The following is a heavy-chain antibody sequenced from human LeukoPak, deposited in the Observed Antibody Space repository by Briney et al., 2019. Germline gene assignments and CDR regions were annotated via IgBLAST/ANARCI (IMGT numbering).Heavy chain of an antibody. V-gene: IGHV3-23*01. D-gene: IGHD5-18*01. CDR3: AKDRPYSYGHNTDPDGYFDY. CDR2: ISGSGGST. Sequence: GGSLRLSCAASGFTISSYAMSWVRQAPGKGLEWVSAISGSGGSTYYADSVKGRFTISRDNSKNTLYLQMNSLRAEDTAVYYCAKDRPYSYGHNTDPDGYFDYWGQGTLVTVSS. J-gene: IGHJ4*02. CDR1: GFTISSYA.